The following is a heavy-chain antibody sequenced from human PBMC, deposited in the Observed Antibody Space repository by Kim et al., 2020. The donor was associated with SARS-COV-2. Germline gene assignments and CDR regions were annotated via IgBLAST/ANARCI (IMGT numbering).Heavy chain of an antibody. CDR1: GYTFTGYY. J-gene: IGHJ6*02. Sequence: ASVKVSCKASGYTFTGYYMHWVRQAPGQGLEWMGWINPNSGGTNYAQKFQGWVTMTRDTSISTAYMELSRLRSDDTAVYYCARAFGSYKGDYYGMDVWGQGTTVTVSS. CDR3: ARAFGSYKGDYYGMDV. V-gene: IGHV1-2*04. D-gene: IGHD1-26*01. CDR2: INPNSGGT.